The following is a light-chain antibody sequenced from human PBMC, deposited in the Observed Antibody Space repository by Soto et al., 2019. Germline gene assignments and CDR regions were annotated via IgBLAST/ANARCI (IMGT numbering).Light chain of an antibody. Sequence: QSVLTQPPSVSAAPGQKVTISCSGSSSNIGNNYVSWYQQLPGTAPKLLIYDNNKRPSGIPDRFSGSKSGTSATLGITGLQTGDEADYYCGTWDSSLSAGGVFGTWTRSPS. CDR3: GTWDSSLSAGGV. CDR2: DNN. CDR1: SSNIGNNY. V-gene: IGLV1-51*01. J-gene: IGLJ1*01.